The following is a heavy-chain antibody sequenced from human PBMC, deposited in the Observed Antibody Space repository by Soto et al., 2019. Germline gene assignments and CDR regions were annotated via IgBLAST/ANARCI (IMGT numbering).Heavy chain of an antibody. CDR3: AKDDRVRYFDWSRYYFDY. Sequence: GGSLRLSCAASGFTFSSYAMSWVRQAPGKGLEWVSAISGSGGSTYYADSVKGRFTISRDNSKNTLYLQMNSLRAEDTAVYYCAKDDRVRYFDWSRYYFDYWGQGTLVTVSS. V-gene: IGHV3-23*01. CDR1: GFTFSSYA. J-gene: IGHJ4*02. CDR2: ISGSGGST. D-gene: IGHD3-9*01.